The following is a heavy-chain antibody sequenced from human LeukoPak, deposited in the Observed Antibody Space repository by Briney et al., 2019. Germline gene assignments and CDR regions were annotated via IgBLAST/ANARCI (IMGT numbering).Heavy chain of an antibody. CDR1: GFTVGSNY. D-gene: IGHD6-19*01. CDR2: IYSGGST. J-gene: IGHJ4*02. Sequence: GGSLRLSCAASGFTVGSNYMSWVRQAPGKGLEWVSVIYSGGSTYYADSVKGRFTISRDNSKNTLYLQMNSLRAEDTAVYYCARDIAVAGAIDYWGQGTLVTVSS. CDR3: ARDIAVAGAIDY. V-gene: IGHV3-53*01.